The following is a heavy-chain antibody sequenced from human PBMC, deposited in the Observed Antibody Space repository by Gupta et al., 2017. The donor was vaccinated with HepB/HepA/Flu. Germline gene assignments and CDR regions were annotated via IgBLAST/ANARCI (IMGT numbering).Heavy chain of an antibody. CDR3: AQAIVVVTAMQGTPNYYYGMDV. CDR2: NCTNDEK. V-gene: IGHV2-26*01. D-gene: IGHD2-21*02. CDR1: GFSLSNARMG. J-gene: IGHJ6*02. Sequence: QVTLKESGPVLVKPTETLTLTCTVSGFSLSNARMGVSWIRQPPGKALEWLAHNCTNDEKSYNTSLKSRLTISKDTSKIQVVLTMSNMDPVDTATYYCAQAIVVVTAMQGTPNYYYGMDVWGQGTTVTVSS.